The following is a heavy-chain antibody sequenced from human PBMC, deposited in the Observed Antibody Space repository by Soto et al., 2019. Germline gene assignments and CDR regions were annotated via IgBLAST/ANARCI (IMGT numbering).Heavy chain of an antibody. V-gene: IGHV1-69*08. J-gene: IGHJ5*02. CDR3: ARDTWITMIVVEERWFDP. CDR1: GGTFSSYT. D-gene: IGHD3-22*01. Sequence: QVQLVQSGAEVKKPGSSVKVSCKASGGTFSSYTISWVRQAPGQGLEWMGRIIPILGIANYAQKFQGRVTITADKSTRTAYMELSSLRSEDTAVYYCARDTWITMIVVEERWFDPWGQGTLVTVSS. CDR2: IIPILGIA.